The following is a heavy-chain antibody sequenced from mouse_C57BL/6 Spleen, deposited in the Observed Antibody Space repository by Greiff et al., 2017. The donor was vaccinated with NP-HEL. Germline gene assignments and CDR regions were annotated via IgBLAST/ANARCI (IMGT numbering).Heavy chain of an antibody. CDR1: GYTFTSYW. Sequence: QVQLQQPGAELVKPGASVKLSCKASGYTFTSYWMHWVKQRPGRGLEWIGRIDPNSGGTKYNEKFKSKATLTVDKPSSTAYMQLSSLTSEDSAVYYCARNERNLLWPRNYYAMDYGGQGTSVTVSS. J-gene: IGHJ4*01. D-gene: IGHD2-1*01. CDR2: IDPNSGGT. CDR3: ARNERNLLWPRNYYAMDY. V-gene: IGHV1-72*01.